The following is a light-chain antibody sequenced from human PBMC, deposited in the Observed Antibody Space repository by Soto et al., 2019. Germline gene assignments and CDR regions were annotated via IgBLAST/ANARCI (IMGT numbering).Light chain of an antibody. Sequence: IQMTQSPSTLSASVGDTVTITCRASQTISVSLAWYRQKPGKAPNLLIYDASTLQEGVPSRFSGSGSGTEFTLTVTRFQPDDFATYFCQQYDKYSTFGHGTKVDVK. CDR2: DAS. J-gene: IGKJ1*01. CDR3: QQYDKYST. CDR1: QTISVS. V-gene: IGKV1-5*01.